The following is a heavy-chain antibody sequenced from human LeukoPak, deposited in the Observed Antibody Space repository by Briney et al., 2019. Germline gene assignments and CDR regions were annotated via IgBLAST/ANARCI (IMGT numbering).Heavy chain of an antibody. D-gene: IGHD3-10*01. V-gene: IGHV3-21*04. CDR1: GFAFTSFT. J-gene: IGHJ6*03. Sequence: GGSLRLSCAASGFAFTSFTMNWVRQAPGKGLEWVSSITSASDYIYYADSVKGRFIISRDNSKNTLYLQMNSLRPEDTAVYYCAKFGSRLRSYYYYMDVWGKGTTVTISS. CDR3: AKFGSRLRSYYYYMDV. CDR2: ITSASDYI.